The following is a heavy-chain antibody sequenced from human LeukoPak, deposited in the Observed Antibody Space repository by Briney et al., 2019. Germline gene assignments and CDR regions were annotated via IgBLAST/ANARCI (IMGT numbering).Heavy chain of an antibody. CDR3: ATPWGVGATKGYYCGMDV. J-gene: IGHJ6*02. CDR1: GYTLTELS. D-gene: IGHD1-26*01. V-gene: IGHV1-24*01. CDR2: FDPEDGET. Sequence: ASVKVSCKVSGYTLTELSMHWVRQAPGKGLEWMGGFDPEDGETIYAQKFQGRVTMTEDTSTDTAYMELSSLRSEDTAVYYCATPWGVGATKGYYCGMDVWGQGTTVTVSS.